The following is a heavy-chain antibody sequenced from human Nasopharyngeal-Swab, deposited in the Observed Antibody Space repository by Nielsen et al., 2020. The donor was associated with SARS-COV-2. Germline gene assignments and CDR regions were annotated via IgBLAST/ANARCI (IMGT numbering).Heavy chain of an antibody. CDR3: ARVLIAARYYYYMDV. V-gene: IGHV4-59*01. CDR2: IYYSGST. D-gene: IGHD6-6*01. J-gene: IGHJ6*03. CDR1: GGSISSYY. Sequence: SETLSLTCTVSGGSISSYYSSWIRQPPGKGLEWIGYIYYSGSTNYNPSLKSRVTISVDTSKNQFSLKLSSVTAADTAVYYCARVLIAARYYYYMDVWGKGTTVTVSS.